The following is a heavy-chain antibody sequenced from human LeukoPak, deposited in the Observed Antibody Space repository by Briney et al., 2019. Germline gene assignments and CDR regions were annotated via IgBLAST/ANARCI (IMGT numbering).Heavy chain of an antibody. J-gene: IGHJ6*03. CDR1: GYTFTGYY. D-gene: IGHD5-24*01. V-gene: IGHV1-2*02. CDR2: INPNSGGT. CDR3: ARRSYYYYYYMDV. Sequence: ASVKVSCKASGYTFTGYYMHWVRQAPGQGLEWMGWINPNSGGTNYAQKFQGRVTMTRDTSISTAYMELSRLRSDDTAVYYCARRSYYYYYYMDVWGKGTTLTVSS.